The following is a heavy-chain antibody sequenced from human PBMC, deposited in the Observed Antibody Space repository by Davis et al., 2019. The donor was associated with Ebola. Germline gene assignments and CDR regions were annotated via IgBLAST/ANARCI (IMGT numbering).Heavy chain of an antibody. CDR2: IKQDGSEK. Sequence: GESLKISCAASGFTFSNYWMSWVRQAPGKGLEWVANIKQDGSEKIYVDSVRGRFTISRDEAKNSGYLQVNSLRAEDTAVYYCARIGYSSSSFDYWGQGTLVTVSS. CDR1: GFTFSNYW. CDR3: ARIGYSSSSFDY. J-gene: IGHJ4*02. D-gene: IGHD6-6*01. V-gene: IGHV3-7*03.